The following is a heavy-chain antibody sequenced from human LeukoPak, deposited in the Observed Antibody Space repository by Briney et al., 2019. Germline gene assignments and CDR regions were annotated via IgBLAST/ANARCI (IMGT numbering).Heavy chain of an antibody. Sequence: QTGGSLRLSCAASGFTFSNYAMSWVRQAPGKGLEWVSAISGSGDNTYYADSVKGRFTISRDNSKNTLYLQMNSLSAEDTAIYYCAKEGSPPYWGQGTLVTVSS. CDR2: ISGSGDNT. J-gene: IGHJ4*02. V-gene: IGHV3-23*01. D-gene: IGHD6-13*01. CDR1: GFTFSNYA. CDR3: AKEGSPPY.